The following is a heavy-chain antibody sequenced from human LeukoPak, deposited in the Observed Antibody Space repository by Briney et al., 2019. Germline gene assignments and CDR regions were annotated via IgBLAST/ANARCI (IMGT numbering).Heavy chain of an antibody. CDR1: GFTFSKHA. CDR3: AKDRYDILTVFDY. CDR2: ISGSGGST. J-gene: IGHJ4*02. Sequence: GGSLRLSCAASGFTFSKHAMTWVRQAPGKGLEWVSAISGSGGSTYYADSVKGRFTISRDNSKNTLYLQMNSLRAEDTAVYYCAKDRYDILTVFDYWGQGTLVTVSS. V-gene: IGHV3-23*01. D-gene: IGHD3-9*01.